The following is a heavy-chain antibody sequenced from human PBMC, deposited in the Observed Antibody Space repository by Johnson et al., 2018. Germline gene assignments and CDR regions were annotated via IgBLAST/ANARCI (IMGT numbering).Heavy chain of an antibody. V-gene: IGHV4-31*01. CDR3: ASQKGDITGTNRHDAFDI. CDR1: GDSINSGGYY. D-gene: IGHD1-20*01. CDR2: IYYSGTT. J-gene: IGHJ3*02. Sequence: VQLQESGPGLVKPSQTLSLTCTVSGDSINSGGYYWTWIRQHPAKGLEWIGYIYYSGTTYYNPSLKSPLALSMDTSKNQFSLDLRSGTAADTAVYYCASQKGDITGTNRHDAFDIWGQGTMVTVSS.